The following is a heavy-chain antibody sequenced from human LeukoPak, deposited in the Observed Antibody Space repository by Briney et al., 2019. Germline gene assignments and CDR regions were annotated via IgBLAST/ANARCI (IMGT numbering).Heavy chain of an antibody. D-gene: IGHD2-2*02. CDR2: ISSSSSSTI. J-gene: IGHJ5*02. CDR1: GFTFSSYS. Sequence: GGSPRLSCAASGFTFSSYSMNWVRQAPGKGLEWVSYISSSSSSTIYYADSVKGRFTISRDNAKNSLYLQMNSLRDEDTAVYYCARDGIWDCSSTSCYTNNWFDPWGQGTLVTVSS. CDR3: ARDGIWDCSSTSCYTNNWFDP. V-gene: IGHV3-48*02.